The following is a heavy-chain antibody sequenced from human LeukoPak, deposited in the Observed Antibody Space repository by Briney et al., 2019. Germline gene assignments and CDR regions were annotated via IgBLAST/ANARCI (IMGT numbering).Heavy chain of an antibody. CDR2: IYHSGST. Sequence: PSETLSLTCTVSGYSISSGGYSWSWIRQPPGKGLEWIGYIYHSGSTYYNPSLKSRVTISVDRSKNQFSLKLTSVTAADTAVYYCATETGVYFEYWGQGTLVTVSS. V-gene: IGHV4-30-2*02. J-gene: IGHJ4*02. CDR1: GYSISSGGYS. D-gene: IGHD3-10*01. CDR3: ATETGVYFEY.